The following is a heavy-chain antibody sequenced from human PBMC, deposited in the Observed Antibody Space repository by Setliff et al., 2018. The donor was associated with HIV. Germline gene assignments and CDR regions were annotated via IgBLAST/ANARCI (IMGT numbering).Heavy chain of an antibody. CDR1: GYTSINYG. J-gene: IGHJ3*02. V-gene: IGHV1-18*01. Sequence: ASVKVSCKASGYTSINYGISWVRQAPGQGLEWMGWISAYNAKTNYAQKLQGRVTMTTDTSTSTAYMELRSLRSDDTAVYYCASKVYCTNGVCLDAFDTWGQGTMVTVSS. CDR3: ASKVYCTNGVCLDAFDT. D-gene: IGHD2-8*01. CDR2: ISAYNAKT.